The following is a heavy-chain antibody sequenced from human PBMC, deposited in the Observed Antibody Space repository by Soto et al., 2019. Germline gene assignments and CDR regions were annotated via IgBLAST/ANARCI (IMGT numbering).Heavy chain of an antibody. J-gene: IGHJ3*02. V-gene: IGHV4-59*08. CDR1: GGSVSSYF. CDR3: ARLGGITRVRGVLTAFDI. D-gene: IGHD3-10*01. CDR2: IYYSGST. Sequence: QVQLQESGPGLVKPSETLSLTCTVSGGSVSSYFWSWIRQPPGKGLEWIAYIYYSGSTNYNPSLKSRVTISVDTSKNQFSLKLSSVTAGDTAVYYCARLGGITRVRGVLTAFDIWGQGTMVTVSS.